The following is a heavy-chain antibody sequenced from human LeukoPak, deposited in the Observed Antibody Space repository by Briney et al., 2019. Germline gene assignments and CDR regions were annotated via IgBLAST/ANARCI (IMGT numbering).Heavy chain of an antibody. D-gene: IGHD3-10*01. CDR3: AKHLLRGWFDP. CDR2: ISWNSGSI. Sequence: GGSLRLSCAASGFTFDDYAMHWVRQAPGKGLEWVSGISWNSGSIGYADSVKGRFTISRDNAKNSLYLQMNSLRAEDMALYYCAKHLLRGWFDPWGQGTLVTVSS. V-gene: IGHV3-9*03. J-gene: IGHJ5*02. CDR1: GFTFDDYA.